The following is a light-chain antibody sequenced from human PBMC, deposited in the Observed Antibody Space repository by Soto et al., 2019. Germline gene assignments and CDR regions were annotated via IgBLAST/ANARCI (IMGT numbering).Light chain of an antibody. J-gene: IGKJ1*01. CDR1: QDIGRR. CDR2: DAS. Sequence: DMQMTQSPSSVSASIGDRVTITCRASQDIGRRLAWFQQKPGKAPKLLIYDASSLPSGVPSRFSGSGSETDFTLIISSLQPDDFATYYCQQSHSGKTFGQGTKVDI. CDR3: QQSHSGKT. V-gene: IGKV1-12*01.